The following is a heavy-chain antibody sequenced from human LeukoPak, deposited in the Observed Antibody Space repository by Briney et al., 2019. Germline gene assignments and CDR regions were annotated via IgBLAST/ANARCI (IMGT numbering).Heavy chain of an antibody. D-gene: IGHD5-12*01. Sequence: VASVKVSCKASGYTFTSHGFSWVRQAPGQGLEWMGWISAYNGNTNYAQKLQGRVTMTTDTSTSTAYMELRSLRSDDTAVYYCARAQFGGLRLRWFDPWGQGTLVTVSS. CDR1: GYTFTSHG. V-gene: IGHV1-18*01. CDR2: ISAYNGNT. J-gene: IGHJ5*02. CDR3: ARAQFGGLRLRWFDP.